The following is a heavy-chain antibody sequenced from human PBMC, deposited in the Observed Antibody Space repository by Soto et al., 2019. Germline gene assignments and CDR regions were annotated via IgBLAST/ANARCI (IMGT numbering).Heavy chain of an antibody. Sequence: GGSLRLSCAASGFTVSSNYMSWVRQAPGKGLEWVSVIYSGGSTYYADSVKGRFTISRGNSKNTLYLQMNSLRAEDTAVYYCARDCGGAPRSIDFDYWDQGTLVTVSS. CDR1: GFTVSSNY. J-gene: IGHJ4*02. CDR2: IYSGGST. D-gene: IGHD2-21*01. CDR3: ARDCGGAPRSIDFDY. V-gene: IGHV3-66*01.